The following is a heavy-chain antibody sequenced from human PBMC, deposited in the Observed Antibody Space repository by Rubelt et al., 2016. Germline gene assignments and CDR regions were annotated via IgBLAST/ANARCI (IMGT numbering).Heavy chain of an antibody. Sequence: GRSLRLSCAASGFTFSNYGMHWVRQAPGKGLEWVAIIWYDGGNKYYADSVKGRFTISRDNSKTTLYLQMNSLGAEDTAVYYCATEGLRPSYYGMDIWGQGTTVTVSS. CDR2: IWYDGGNK. CDR1: GFTFSNYG. J-gene: IGHJ6*02. D-gene: IGHD4-17*01. V-gene: IGHV3-33*01. CDR3: ATEGLRPSYYGMDI.